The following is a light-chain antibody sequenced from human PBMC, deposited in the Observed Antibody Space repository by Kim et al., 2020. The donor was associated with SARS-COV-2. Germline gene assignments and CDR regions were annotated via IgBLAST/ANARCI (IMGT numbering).Light chain of an antibody. CDR1: KLDDKY. CDR3: QAWDSGTAGV. CDR2: QDA. J-gene: IGLJ3*02. Sequence: SSELTQPPSVSVSPGQTASITCSGDKLDDKYVAWYQQKPGQSPVLIIYQDAKRPSGIPERFSGSNSGSTATLTISGTQALDEADYYCQAWDSGTAGVFGGGTQLTVL. V-gene: IGLV3-1*01.